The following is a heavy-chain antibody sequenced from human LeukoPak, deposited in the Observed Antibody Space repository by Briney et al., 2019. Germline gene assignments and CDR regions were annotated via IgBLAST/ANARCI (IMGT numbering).Heavy chain of an antibody. CDR1: GVTFSSYG. J-gene: IGHJ6*02. V-gene: IGHV3-30*18. D-gene: IGHD6-19*01. CDR3: AKDREVAVAGPGGMDV. Sequence: GGSLRLSCAASGVTFSSYGMHWVRQAPGKGLEWVAVISYDGSNKYYADSVKGRSTISRDNSKNTLYLQMNSLRAEDTAVYYCAKDREVAVAGPGGMDVWGQGTTVTVSS. CDR2: ISYDGSNK.